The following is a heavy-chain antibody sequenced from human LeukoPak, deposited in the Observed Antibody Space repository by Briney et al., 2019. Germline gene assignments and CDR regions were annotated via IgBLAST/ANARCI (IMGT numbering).Heavy chain of an antibody. J-gene: IGHJ3*02. D-gene: IGHD7-27*01. CDR1: GVSISSDHYY. CDR3: ARTAWGSAFDI. V-gene: IGHV4-61*10. Sequence: SETLSLTCSVSGVSISSDHYYWNWVRQPAGKGLEWIGRISSSGSTTYSPSLKSRVTMSLDTSKNQFSLKLSSVTAADTAVYYCARTAWGSAFDIWGQGTTVTVSS. CDR2: ISSSGST.